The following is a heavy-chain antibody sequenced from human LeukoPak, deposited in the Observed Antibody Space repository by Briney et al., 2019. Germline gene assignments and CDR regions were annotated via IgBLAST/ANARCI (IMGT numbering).Heavy chain of an antibody. CDR2: ISSSSTI. V-gene: IGHV3-48*01. CDR3: ARRGGYYDSSGYSYYFDY. D-gene: IGHD3-22*01. Sequence: GGSLRLSCAASGFTFSSYSMNWVRQAPGKGLEWVSYISSSSTIYYADSVKGRFTISRDNAKNSLYLQMNSLRAEDTAVYYCARRGGYYDSSGYSYYFDYWGQGTLVTVSS. CDR1: GFTFSSYS. J-gene: IGHJ4*02.